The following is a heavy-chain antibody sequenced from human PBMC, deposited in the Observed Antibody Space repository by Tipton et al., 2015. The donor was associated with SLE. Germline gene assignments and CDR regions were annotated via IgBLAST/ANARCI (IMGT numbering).Heavy chain of an antibody. CDR2: IYYSGST. Sequence: TLSLTCIVSGDSISGSTYYWGWIRQPPGKGLEWIGYIYYSGSTNYNPSLKSRVTISVDTSKNQFSLKLSSVTAADTAVYYCARGGLGYSYYYYMDVWGNGTTVTVSS. V-gene: IGHV4-61*05. CDR3: ARGGLGYSYYYYMDV. D-gene: IGHD5-18*01. J-gene: IGHJ6*03. CDR1: GDSISGSTYY.